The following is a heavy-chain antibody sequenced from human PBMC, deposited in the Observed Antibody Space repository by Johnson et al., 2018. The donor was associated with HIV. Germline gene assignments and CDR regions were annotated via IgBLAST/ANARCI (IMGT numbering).Heavy chain of an antibody. CDR3: AKEGYYYDSKNDAFDS. J-gene: IGHJ3*02. Sequence: VQLVESGGGVVQPGRSLRLSCAASGFTFSSYGMHWVRQAPGKGLEWVAVISYDGSNKYYADSVKGRFTISRDNSKNTLYLQMNSLRAEDTAVYYCAKEGYYYDSKNDAFDSWGQGTMVTVSS. V-gene: IGHV3-30*18. CDR1: GFTFSSYG. D-gene: IGHD3-22*01. CDR2: ISYDGSNK.